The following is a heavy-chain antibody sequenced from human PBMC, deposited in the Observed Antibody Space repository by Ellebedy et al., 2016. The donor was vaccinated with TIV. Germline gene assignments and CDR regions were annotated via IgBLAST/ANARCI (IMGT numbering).Heavy chain of an antibody. D-gene: IGHD6-19*01. Sequence: MPSETLSLTCNVSGGSLSRYYWSWIRQPPGKGLEWIAYFYYSGSTNYNPSLKSRVSISVDTFKSQFSLSLRSVTAADTAVYYCARSGGWYTPYDYWGQGTLVTVSS. CDR2: FYYSGST. J-gene: IGHJ4*02. CDR1: GGSLSRYY. V-gene: IGHV4-59*01. CDR3: ARSGGWYTPYDY.